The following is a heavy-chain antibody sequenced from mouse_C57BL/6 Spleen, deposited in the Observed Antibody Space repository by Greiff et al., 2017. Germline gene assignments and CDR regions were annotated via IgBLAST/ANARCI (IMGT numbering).Heavy chain of an antibody. D-gene: IGHD1-1*01. CDR2: LYPGSGSP. J-gene: IGHJ2*01. CDR3: ARTDYGSSYVGWYCDY. V-gene: IGHV1-55*01. Sequence: QVQLQQPGAELVKPGASVKMSCKASGYTFTSYWITWVKQRPGQGLGWIGDLYPGSGSPNYNEKFKSKATLTVDPSSRTAYMQLSSLTSEDSAVYYGARTDYGSSYVGWYCDYWGQGTTLTVSS. CDR1: GYTFTSYW.